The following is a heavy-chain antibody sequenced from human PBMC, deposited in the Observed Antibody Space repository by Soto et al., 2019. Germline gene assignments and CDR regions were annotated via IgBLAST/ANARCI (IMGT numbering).Heavy chain of an antibody. D-gene: IGHD3-3*01. CDR2: ISYDGSKR. Sequence: QVQLVESGGGVIQPGRSLRLSCAASGFTFRTYGMHWVRQAPGKGLEWVAVISYDGSKRYFADSVKGRFTISRDNSEKTVYLQMSSLRAEDTAVYYCAKPYDCWRGYARGGVVGLVDYWGQGSLVTVSS. J-gene: IGHJ4*02. CDR3: AKPYDCWRGYARGGVVGLVDY. V-gene: IGHV3-30*18. CDR1: GFTFRTYG.